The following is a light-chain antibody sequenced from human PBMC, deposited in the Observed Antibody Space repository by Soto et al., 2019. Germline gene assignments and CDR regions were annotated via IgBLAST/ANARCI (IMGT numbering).Light chain of an antibody. V-gene: IGLV2-8*01. Sequence: QSALTQPPSASGSPGQSVTISCTGTSSDIGAYNYVSWYQQHPGKAPKLMIHEVSKRPSGVPDRFSGCKSGNTASLTVSGLQAEDEADYYCSSYAGSNGRWVFGGGTKVTVL. CDR3: SSYAGSNGRWV. J-gene: IGLJ3*02. CDR2: EVS. CDR1: SSDIGAYNY.